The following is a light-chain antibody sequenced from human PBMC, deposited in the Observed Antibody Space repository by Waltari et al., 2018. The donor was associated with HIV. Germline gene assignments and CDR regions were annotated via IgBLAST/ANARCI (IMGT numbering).Light chain of an antibody. J-gene: IGLJ3*02. CDR1: ALPKKF. CDR2: EDS. CDR3: YSTDSSGSRWV. V-gene: IGLV3-10*01. Sequence: SDELTQPPSASVSPGQTARNTCSVDALPKKFAYWYQQKSGQAPVLVIYEDSKRPSVIPERFSGSSAGTMATLTINEAQVEDEADYYCYSTDSSGSRWVFGGGTKLTVL.